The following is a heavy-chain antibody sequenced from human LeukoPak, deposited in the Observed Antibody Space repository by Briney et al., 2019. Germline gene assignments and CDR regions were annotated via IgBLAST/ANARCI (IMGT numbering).Heavy chain of an antibody. CDR2: IYYSGST. J-gene: IGHJ4*02. V-gene: IGHV4-59*08. CDR1: GSSISSYY. CDR3: ARNTPGYCSSTSCYGTIDY. Sequence: SETLSLTCTVSGSSISSYYWSWIRQPPGKGLEWIGYIYYSGSTNYNPSLKSRVTISVDTSKNQFSLKLSPVTAVDTAVYYCARNTPGYCSSTSCYGTIDYWGQGTLVTVSS. D-gene: IGHD2-2*01.